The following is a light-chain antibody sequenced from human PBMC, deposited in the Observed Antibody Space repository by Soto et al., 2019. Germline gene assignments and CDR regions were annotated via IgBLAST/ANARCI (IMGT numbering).Light chain of an antibody. J-gene: IGKJ5*01. Sequence: EIVTTQPPLTLAVTPGETASISCRSSQSLLYNNTYNYLDWYVQKPGQSPQLLIYFGSNRAPGVPDRFSGSGSGTDFTLKINRVEAEDVGTYYCMQALQSLTFGQGTRLEIK. CDR2: FGS. CDR1: QSLLYNNTYNY. V-gene: IGKV2-28*01. CDR3: MQALQSLT.